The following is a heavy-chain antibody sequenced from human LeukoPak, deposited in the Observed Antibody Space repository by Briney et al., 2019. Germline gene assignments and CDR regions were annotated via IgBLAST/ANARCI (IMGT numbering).Heavy chain of an antibody. CDR2: IYTSGST. CDR3: ARSAKGIALAGREFDY. D-gene: IGHD6-19*01. CDR1: GGSISSYY. J-gene: IGHJ4*02. V-gene: IGHV4-4*07. Sequence: SETLSLTCTVSGGSISSYYWSWIRQPAGKGLEWIGRIYTSGSTNYNPSLKSRVTMSVDTSKNQFSLKLSSVTAADTAVYYCARSAKGIALAGREFDYWGQGTLVTVSS.